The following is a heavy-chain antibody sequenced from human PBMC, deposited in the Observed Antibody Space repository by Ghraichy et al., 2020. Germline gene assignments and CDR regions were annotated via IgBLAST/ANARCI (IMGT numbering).Heavy chain of an antibody. CDR1: GFTFRDKW. CDR2: IKSKKDGETI. J-gene: IGHJ4*02. V-gene: IGHV3-15*01. Sequence: LSLTCAAFGFTFRDKWMSWVRQGPGKGLEWIARIKSKKDGETIDYSAPVRGRFTISRDDSRNTLYLQMNSLRVEDTGVYYCTTDPQDWGQGTPVIVSS. CDR3: TTDPQD.